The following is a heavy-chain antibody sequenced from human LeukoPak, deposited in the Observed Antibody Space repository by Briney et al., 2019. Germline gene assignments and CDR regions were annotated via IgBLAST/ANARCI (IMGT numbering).Heavy chain of an antibody. J-gene: IGHJ5*02. V-gene: IGHV4-4*07. CDR2: IYTSGST. CDR1: GGSISSYS. D-gene: IGHD2/OR15-2a*01. Sequence: PSGTLSLTCAVSGGSISSYSWSWIRQPAGKGLEWIGRIYTSGSTNYNPSLKSRVTMSLDTSKNQFSLKLTSVTAPDTAVYYCARSNSPSRFDPWGQGTLVTVSS. CDR3: ARSNSPSRFDP.